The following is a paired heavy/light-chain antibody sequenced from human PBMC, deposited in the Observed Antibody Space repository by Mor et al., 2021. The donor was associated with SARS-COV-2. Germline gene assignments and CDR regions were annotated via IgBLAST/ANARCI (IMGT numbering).Heavy chain of an antibody. D-gene: IGHD6-13*01. CDR1: GFTVSSNY. V-gene: IGHV3-53*01. J-gene: IGHJ6*02. Sequence: EVQLVESGGGLIQPGGSLRLSCAASGFTVSSNYMSWVRQAPGKGLEWVSVIYSGGSTYYADSVKGRFTISRDNSKNTLYLQMNSLRAEDTAVYYCARARGSSWLDYYYYGMDVWGQGTTVTVSS. CDR3: ARARGSSWLDYYYYGMDV. CDR2: IYSGGST.
Light chain of an antibody. CDR2: SNN. J-gene: IGLJ3*02. CDR3: AAWDDSLNGQV. CDR1: SSNIGSNT. V-gene: IGLV1-44*01. Sequence: QSVLTQPPSASGTPGQRVTISCSGSSSNIGSNTVNWYQQLPGTAPKLLIYSNNQRPSGVPDRFSGSKSGTSASLAISGLQSEDEADYYCAAWDDSLNGQVFGGGTKLTVL.